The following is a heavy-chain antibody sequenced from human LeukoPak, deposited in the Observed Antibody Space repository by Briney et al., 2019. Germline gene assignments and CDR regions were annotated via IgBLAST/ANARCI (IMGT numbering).Heavy chain of an antibody. CDR3: VGDGRDGYNKYFHH. V-gene: IGHV3-64D*06. D-gene: IGHD5-24*01. J-gene: IGHJ1*01. CDR1: GFSFSSYA. CDR2: ISDKGVST. Sequence: GESLKISCSGSGFSFSSYAMHWVRQAPGKGLQYVSVISDKGVSTSYADSVKGRFTITRDNSKNTVYLQMSSLRAEDTAVYYCVGDGRDGYNKYFHHWGQGTLVTVSS.